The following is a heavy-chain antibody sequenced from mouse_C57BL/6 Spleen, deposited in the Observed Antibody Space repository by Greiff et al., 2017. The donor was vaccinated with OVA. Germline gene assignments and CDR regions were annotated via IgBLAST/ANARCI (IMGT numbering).Heavy chain of an antibody. Sequence: VQLKQSGPELVKPGASVKISCKASGYAFSSSWMNWVKQRPGKGLEWIGRIYPGDGDTNYNGKFKGKATLTADKSSSTAYMQLSSLTSEDSAVYFCARRTGLDYWGQGTTLTVSS. CDR1: GYAFSSSW. V-gene: IGHV1-82*01. D-gene: IGHD4-1*01. CDR3: ARRTGLDY. J-gene: IGHJ2*01. CDR2: IYPGDGDT.